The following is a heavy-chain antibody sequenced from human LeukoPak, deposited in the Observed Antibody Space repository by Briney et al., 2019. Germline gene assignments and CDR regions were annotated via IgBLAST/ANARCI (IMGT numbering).Heavy chain of an antibody. CDR1: GGTFSSYA. J-gene: IGHJ4*02. V-gene: IGHV1-69*04. Sequence: SVKVSCKASGGTFSSYAISWVRQAPGQGLEWMGRIIPILGIANYAQKFQGRVTMTRNTSISTAYMELSSLRSEDTAVYYCARGHYHPDYWGQGTLVTVSS. D-gene: IGHD2-2*01. CDR3: ARGHYHPDY. CDR2: IIPILGIA.